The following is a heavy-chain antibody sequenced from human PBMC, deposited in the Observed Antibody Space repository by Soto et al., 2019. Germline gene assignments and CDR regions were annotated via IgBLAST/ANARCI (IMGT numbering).Heavy chain of an antibody. J-gene: IGHJ6*02. CDR3: AREDIVLVPAAMSTYYYYGMDV. D-gene: IGHD2-2*01. CDR1: GGTFSSYT. Sequence: QVQLVQSGAEVKKPGSSVKVSCKASGGTFSSYTISWVRQAPGQGLEWMGRIIPILGIANYAQKFQGRVTITADKSTSTAYMELSSLRSEDTAVYYCAREDIVLVPAAMSTYYYYGMDVWGQRTTVTVSS. CDR2: IIPILGIA. V-gene: IGHV1-69*08.